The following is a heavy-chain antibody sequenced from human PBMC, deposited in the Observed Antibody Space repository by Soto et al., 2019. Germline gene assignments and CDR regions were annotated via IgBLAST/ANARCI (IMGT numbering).Heavy chain of an antibody. CDR1: GYSFTSYW. D-gene: IGHD3-3*01. CDR2: IYPGDSNT. CDR3: ARHAYDFWSGHPNPRYYYGMDV. Sequence: GESLKISCKGSGYSFTSYWISWVRQMPGKGLEWMGIIYPGDSNTRYSPSLQGQVTISVDKSISTAYLQWSSLKAKDTAMYYCARHAYDFWSGHPNPRYYYGMDVWGQGTTLTVSS. J-gene: IGHJ6*02. V-gene: IGHV5-51*01.